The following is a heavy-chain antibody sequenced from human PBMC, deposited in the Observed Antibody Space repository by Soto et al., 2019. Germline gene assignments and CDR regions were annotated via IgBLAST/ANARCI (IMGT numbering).Heavy chain of an antibody. CDR3: AKDSRDGYNYGFDY. J-gene: IGHJ4*02. D-gene: IGHD5-12*01. V-gene: IGHV3-30*18. CDR2: ISYDGSNK. Sequence: QVQLVESGGGVVQPGRSLRLSCAASGFTFSSYGMHWVRQAPGKGLEWVAVISYDGSNKYYADSVKGRFTISRDNSKNTLYLQMNSLRAEDTAVYYCAKDSRDGYNYGFDYWGQGTLVTVSS. CDR1: GFTFSSYG.